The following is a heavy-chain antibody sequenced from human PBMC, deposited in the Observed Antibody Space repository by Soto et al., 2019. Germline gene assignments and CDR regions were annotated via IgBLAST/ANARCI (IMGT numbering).Heavy chain of an antibody. J-gene: IGHJ6*03. CDR1: GFTVSSNY. V-gene: IGHV3-53*04. CDR3: AIVASGYDPADYYYYYYMDV. CDR2: IYSGGST. Sequence: HPGGSLRLSCAASGFTVSSNYMSWVRQAPGKGLEWVSVIYSGGSTYYADSVKGRFTISRHNSKNTLYLQMNSLRAEDTAVYYCAIVASGYDPADYYYYYYMDVWGKGTTVTVSS. D-gene: IGHD5-12*01.